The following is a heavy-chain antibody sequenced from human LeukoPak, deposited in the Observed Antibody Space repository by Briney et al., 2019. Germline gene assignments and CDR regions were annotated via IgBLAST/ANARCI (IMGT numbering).Heavy chain of an antibody. D-gene: IGHD2-2*01. J-gene: IGHJ5*02. CDR1: GDSIRSTRYF. V-gene: IGHV4-39*07. Sequence: PSETLSLTCTVSGDSIRSTRYFWDWIRQPPGKGLEWIGNVYYSGNNYYSPSLKSRVTISVDTSKNQFSLKLSSVTAADTAVYFCARAFRYCNRTSCYANWFDPWGQGTLVTVSS. CDR3: ARAFRYCNRTSCYANWFDP. CDR2: VYYSGNN.